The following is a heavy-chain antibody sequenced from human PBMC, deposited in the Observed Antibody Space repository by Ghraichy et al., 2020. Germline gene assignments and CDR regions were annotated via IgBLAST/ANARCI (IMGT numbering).Heavy chain of an antibody. J-gene: IGHJ3*01. CDR1: GFTFSAYS. V-gene: IGHV3-48*02. Sequence: GALNISCAASGFTFSAYSMNWVRQAPGKGPEWVSYISDSSAFIYYANSVRGRFTISRDNAKNSLYLQMNSLRDDDTAVYYCARDSGYYARRSALDLWGQGTLVSVSS. CDR3: ARDSGYYARRSALDL. D-gene: IGHD3-22*01. CDR2: ISDSSAFI.